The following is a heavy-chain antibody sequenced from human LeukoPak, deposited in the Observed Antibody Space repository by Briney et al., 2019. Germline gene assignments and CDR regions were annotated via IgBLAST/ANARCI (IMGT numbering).Heavy chain of an antibody. V-gene: IGHV4-59*01. CDR1: GGSLSSYY. CDR3: ARSGTLTGYLY. Sequence: SGTLSLTCTVSGGSLSSYYWTWIRQPPGKGLEWIGYIYYSGSTNYNPSLKSRVTMSVDTSKNQFPLKLNSVTAADTAVYYCARSGTLTGYLYWGQGALVTVSS. D-gene: IGHD3-9*01. J-gene: IGHJ4*02. CDR2: IYYSGST.